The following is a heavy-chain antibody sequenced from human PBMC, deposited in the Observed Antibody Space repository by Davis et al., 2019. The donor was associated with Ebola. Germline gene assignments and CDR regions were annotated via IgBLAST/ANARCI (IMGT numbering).Heavy chain of an antibody. D-gene: IGHD3-3*01. CDR3: ARDLVDFGSYGMDV. Sequence: GGSLRLSCAASGFTFSSYDMSWVRQAPGKGLEWVSAISGSGGSTYYADSVKGRLTISRDNSKNTLYLQMNSLRAEDTAVYYCARDLVDFGSYGMDVWGQGTTVTVSS. CDR2: ISGSGGST. J-gene: IGHJ6*02. CDR1: GFTFSSYD. V-gene: IGHV3-23*01.